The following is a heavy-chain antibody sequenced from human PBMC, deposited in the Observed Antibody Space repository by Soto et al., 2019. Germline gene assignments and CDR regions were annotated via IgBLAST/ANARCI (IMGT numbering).Heavy chain of an antibody. Sequence: SVKVSCKASGFTFSHSAMQWVRQARGQSLEWIGWIVVGSGNTNYGPSFQGQVTISADKSINTAYLQWSSLKASDTAMYYCARHVGGYDLMYYFDYWGQGTLVTVSS. CDR3: ARHVGGYDLMYYFDY. V-gene: IGHV1-58*02. CDR1: GFTFSHSA. CDR2: IVVGSGNT. D-gene: IGHD5-12*01. J-gene: IGHJ4*02.